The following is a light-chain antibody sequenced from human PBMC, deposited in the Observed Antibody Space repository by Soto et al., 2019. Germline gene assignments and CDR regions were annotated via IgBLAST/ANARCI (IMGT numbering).Light chain of an antibody. V-gene: IGKV1-6*01. CDR3: LQDHNYPYT. CDR1: QGIRND. J-gene: IGKJ2*01. Sequence: AIPMTQSPSSLSASVGDRVTITCRASQGIRNDLGWYQQRPGKAPRLLIYAASSLQSGVPSRFSGSGSGTDFTLTISSLQPEDFATYYCLQDHNYPYTFGQGTKLEIK. CDR2: AAS.